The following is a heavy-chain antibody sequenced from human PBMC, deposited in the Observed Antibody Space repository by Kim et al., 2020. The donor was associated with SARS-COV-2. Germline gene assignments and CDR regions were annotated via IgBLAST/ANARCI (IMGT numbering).Heavy chain of an antibody. J-gene: IGHJ4*02. Sequence: SQTLSLTCAISGDSVSSNRAAWNWIRQSPSRGLECLGRTYYRSEWYNDYAPSVKSRITITPDTSRNQFSLQLNSVTPDDTAVYYCTRGAGAVDYWGQGALGTGSP. D-gene: IGHD1-26*01. CDR2: TYYRSEWYN. V-gene: IGHV6-1*01. CDR1: GDSVSSNRAA. CDR3: TRGAGAVDY.